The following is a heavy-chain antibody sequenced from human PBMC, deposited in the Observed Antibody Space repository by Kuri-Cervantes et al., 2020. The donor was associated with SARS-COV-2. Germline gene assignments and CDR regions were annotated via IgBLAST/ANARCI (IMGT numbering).Heavy chain of an antibody. V-gene: IGHV3-7*04. CDR1: GFTFSSYW. D-gene: IGHD3-3*01. Sequence: GESLKISCAASGFTFSSYWMSWVRQAPGKGLEWVANIKQDGSEKYYVDSVKGRFTISRDNAKNSLYLQMNSLRDEDTAVYYCARGLLYYDFWSGYYTPTDYWGQGTLVTVSS. J-gene: IGHJ4*02. CDR2: IKQDGSEK. CDR3: ARGLLYYDFWSGYYTPTDY.